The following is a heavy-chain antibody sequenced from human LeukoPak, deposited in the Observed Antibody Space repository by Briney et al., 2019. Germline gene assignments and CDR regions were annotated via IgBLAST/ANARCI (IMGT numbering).Heavy chain of an antibody. J-gene: IGHJ5*02. V-gene: IGHV3-74*01. CDR3: ARALITMVRGVNWFDP. CDR2: INSDGSST. Sequence: GGSLRLSCAASGFIFSSYWMHWVRQPPGKGLVWVSRINSDGSSTSYADSVKGRFTISRDNAKNALYLQMNSLRAEDTAVYYCARALITMVRGVNWFDPWGQGTLVTVSS. CDR1: GFIFSSYW. D-gene: IGHD3-10*01.